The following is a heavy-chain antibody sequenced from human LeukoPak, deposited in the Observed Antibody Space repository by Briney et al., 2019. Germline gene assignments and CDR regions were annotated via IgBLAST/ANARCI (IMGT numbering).Heavy chain of an antibody. D-gene: IGHD1-1*01. V-gene: IGHV4-4*07. CDR1: GGSISSYY. CDR3: ARDSESTAGRSFDF. CDR2: IYTSGSA. Sequence: SETLPLTCTVSGGSISSYYWSWIRQPAGKGLEWLGRIYTSGSANYKSSLKSRVTMSVDTSKNQFSLNLTSVTAADTAVYYCARDSESTAGRSFDFWGQGILVTVSS. J-gene: IGHJ4*02.